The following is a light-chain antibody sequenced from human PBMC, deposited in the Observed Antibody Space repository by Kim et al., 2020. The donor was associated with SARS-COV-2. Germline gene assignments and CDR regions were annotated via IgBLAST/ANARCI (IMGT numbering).Light chain of an antibody. CDR2: DVS. V-gene: IGLV2-11*01. Sequence: QSALTQPRSVSGSPGQSVTISCTGTSSDVGGYNYVSWYQQHPGKAPKLMIYDVSKRPSGVPDRFSGSKSGNTASLNISGLQAEDEAYYYCCSYAGSYTFVVFGGGTQLTV. J-gene: IGLJ2*01. CDR1: SSDVGGYNY. CDR3: CSYAGSYTFVV.